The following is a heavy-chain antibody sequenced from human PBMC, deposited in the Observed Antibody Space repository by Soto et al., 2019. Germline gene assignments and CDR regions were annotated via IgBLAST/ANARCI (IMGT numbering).Heavy chain of an antibody. J-gene: IGHJ4*02. V-gene: IGHV2-70*18. Sequence: SVPTLVNPAQTVTLTCTFSGFSLSTSEMCVSWVRHPPGKTLDWLAVIDWDDEKFYSTSLKTRLTISKDTSKKQVVLTMTNMDPVHTATYYRARTRAAAGSFFFDYWGQGTLVTVSS. D-gene: IGHD6-13*01. CDR3: ARTRAAAGSFFFDY. CDR1: GFSLSTSEMC. CDR2: IDWDDEK.